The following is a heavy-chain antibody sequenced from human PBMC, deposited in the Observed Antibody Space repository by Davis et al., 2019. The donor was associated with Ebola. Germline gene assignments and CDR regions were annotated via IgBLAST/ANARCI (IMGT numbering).Heavy chain of an antibody. D-gene: IGHD2-2*03. CDR1: AFTFSSYS. J-gene: IGHJ4*02. V-gene: IGHV3-48*04. CDR3: ARDLGLPRNGWYFDY. CDR2: ISSSGSTI. Sequence: GGSLRLSCAASAFTFSSYSMNWVRQAPGKGLEWVSYISSSGSTIYYADSVKGRFTISRDNAKNSLYLQMNSLRAEDTAVYYCARDLGLPRNGWYFDYWGQGTLVTVSS.